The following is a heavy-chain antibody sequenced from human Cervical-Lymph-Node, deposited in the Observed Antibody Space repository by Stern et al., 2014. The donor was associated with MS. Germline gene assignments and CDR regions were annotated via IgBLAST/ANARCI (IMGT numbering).Heavy chain of an antibody. CDR3: VTEQQLYWFDS. D-gene: IGHD1-14*01. CDR1: EGSLSKFG. CDR2: IIPMFGAP. J-gene: IGHJ5*01. V-gene: IGHV1-69*01. Sequence: VQLVESGAEVKRPGSSVRVSCKASEGSLSKFGVSLVRQGPGQGLEWMGGIIPMFGAPNYPQKFQGRVTITADQSTSTAYMELSSLRSDDTAMYYCVTEQQLYWFDSWGQGTLVTVSS.